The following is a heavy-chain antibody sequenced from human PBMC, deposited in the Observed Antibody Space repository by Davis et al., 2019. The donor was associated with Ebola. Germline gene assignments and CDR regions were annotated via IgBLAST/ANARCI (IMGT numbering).Heavy chain of an antibody. Sequence: GGSLRLSCTVSGFTVSANSMTWVREAPGKGLEWVSGLDRDANTDYSDSVQGRFTISRDTSKNTLYLQMNSLRAEDTGIYYCARVRSDAYLDYYYYGMDVWGKGTTVTVSA. CDR1: GFTVSANS. V-gene: IGHV3-53*01. CDR2: LDRDANT. J-gene: IGHJ6*04. CDR3: ARVRSDAYLDYYYYGMDV. D-gene: IGHD3-16*01.